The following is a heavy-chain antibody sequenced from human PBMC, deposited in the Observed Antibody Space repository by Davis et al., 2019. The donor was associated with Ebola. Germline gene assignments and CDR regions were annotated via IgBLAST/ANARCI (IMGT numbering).Heavy chain of an antibody. CDR2: ISSSGSTI. Sequence: GGSLRLSCAASGFTFSSYAMSWVRQAPGKGLEWVSYISSSGSTIYYADSVKGRFTISRDSSWNTLFLQMNRLRAEDTAVYYCARVMGTTYYYAMDVWGQGTTVTVSS. J-gene: IGHJ6*02. V-gene: IGHV3-48*01. D-gene: IGHD1-7*01. CDR1: GFTFSSYA. CDR3: ARVMGTTYYYAMDV.